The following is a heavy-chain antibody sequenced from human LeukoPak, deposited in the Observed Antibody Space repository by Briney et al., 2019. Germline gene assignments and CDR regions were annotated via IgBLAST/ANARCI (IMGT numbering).Heavy chain of an antibody. D-gene: IGHD4-17*01. CDR1: GFSYSSYG. V-gene: IGHV3-33*06. J-gene: IGHJ6*03. CDR2: TWYDGSNK. Sequence: PGGSLRLXCAASGFSYSSYGMHWVRRAPGKGLEWVAVTWYDGSNKYYADSVKGRFTISRDNSKNTLYLQMNILRAEDTAVYYCAKYYGDYAYYYYMDVWGKGTTVTVSS. CDR3: AKYYGDYAYYYYMDV.